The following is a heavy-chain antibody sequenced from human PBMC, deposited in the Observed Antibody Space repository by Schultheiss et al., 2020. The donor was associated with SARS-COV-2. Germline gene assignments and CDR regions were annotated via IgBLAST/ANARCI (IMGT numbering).Heavy chain of an antibody. V-gene: IGHV1-46*03. CDR2: INPSGGST. J-gene: IGHJ2*01. CDR3: ARDPGSYIPHWCFDL. Sequence: ASVKVSCKASGYTFTTYDINWVRQATGQGLEWMGIINPSGGSTSYAQKFQGRITMTRDTSISTAYMELSSLRSEDTAVYYCARDPGSYIPHWCFDLWGRGTLVTVSS. CDR1: GYTFTTYD. D-gene: IGHD3-10*01.